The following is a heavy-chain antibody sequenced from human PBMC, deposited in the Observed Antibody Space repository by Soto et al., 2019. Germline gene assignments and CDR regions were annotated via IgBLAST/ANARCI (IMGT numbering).Heavy chain of an antibody. Sequence: ASVKVSCKASGYTFTSYGISWVRQAPGQGLEWMGWISAYNGNTNYAQKLQGRVTMTTDTSTSKAYMELRSLRSDDTAVYYCAREGHDSSGYDNYYFDYWGQGTLVTVSS. CDR1: GYTFTSYG. CDR2: ISAYNGNT. D-gene: IGHD3-22*01. V-gene: IGHV1-18*01. J-gene: IGHJ4*02. CDR3: AREGHDSSGYDNYYFDY.